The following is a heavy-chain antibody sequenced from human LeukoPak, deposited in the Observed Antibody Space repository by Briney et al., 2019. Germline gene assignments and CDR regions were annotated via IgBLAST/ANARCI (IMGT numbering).Heavy chain of an antibody. CDR3: AKWAAGPTGGY. J-gene: IGHJ4*02. V-gene: IGHV3-23*01. CDR2: ISGSSGNT. Sequence: GGSLRLSCAASGFTFSSYAMSWVRQAPGKGLEWVSGISGSSGNTYYADSVKGRFTISRDNSKNTLYLQMNSLRAEDTAVYYCAKWAAGPTGGYWGQGTLVTVSS. D-gene: IGHD6-13*01. CDR1: GFTFSSYA.